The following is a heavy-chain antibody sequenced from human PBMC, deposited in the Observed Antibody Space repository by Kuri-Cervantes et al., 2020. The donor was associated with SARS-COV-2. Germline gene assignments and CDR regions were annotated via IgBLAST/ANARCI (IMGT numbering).Heavy chain of an antibody. CDR2: ISYDGSNK. V-gene: IGHV3-30*03. J-gene: IGHJ4*02. Sequence: GGSLRLSCAASGFTFSSYSMNWVRQAPGKGLEWVAVISYDGSNKYYADSVKGRFTISRDNSKNTLYLQMNSLRAEDTAVYYCARDFPEYQLPFDTHADYWGQGTLVTVSS. CDR1: GFTFSSYS. CDR3: ARDFPEYQLPFDTHADY. D-gene: IGHD2-2*01.